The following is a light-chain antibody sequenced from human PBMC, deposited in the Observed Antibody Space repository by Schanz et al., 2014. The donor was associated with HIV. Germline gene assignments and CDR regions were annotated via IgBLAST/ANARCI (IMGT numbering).Light chain of an antibody. Sequence: QSVLTQPPSVSGAPGQRVTISCTGSSSNIGAGYDVHWYQQLPGTAPKLLIYGNSNRPSGVPDRFSGSKSGTSASLAITGLRSEDEADYYCQSYDGTLRAVVVGGGTKVTVL. CDR3: QSYDGTLRAVV. V-gene: IGLV1-40*01. CDR1: SSNIGAGYD. J-gene: IGLJ2*01. CDR2: GNS.